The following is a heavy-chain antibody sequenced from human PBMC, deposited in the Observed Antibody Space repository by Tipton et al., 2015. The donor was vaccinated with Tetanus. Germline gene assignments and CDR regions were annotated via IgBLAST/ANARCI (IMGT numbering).Heavy chain of an antibody. Sequence: SLRLSCAASGFTLTTYSINWFRQAPGKGLEWVSSVGTSASNTYYADSVKGRCTISRDNSKNTVVLHVTSLRGEDTAVYYCARRGCRGGSCYISPSYGMDVWGQGTTVTVSS. V-gene: IGHV3-21*04. D-gene: IGHD2-15*01. J-gene: IGHJ6*02. CDR2: VGTSASNT. CDR3: ARRGCRGGSCYISPSYGMDV. CDR1: GFTLTTYS.